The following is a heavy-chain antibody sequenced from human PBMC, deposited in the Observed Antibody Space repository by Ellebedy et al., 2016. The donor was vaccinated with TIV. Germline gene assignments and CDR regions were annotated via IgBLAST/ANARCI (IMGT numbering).Heavy chain of an antibody. CDR1: GSSITTYY. D-gene: IGHD3-10*01. CDR3: ARGVVRGVAAFDI. Sequence: MPSETLSLTCSLPGSSITTYYWSWIRQPPGKGLEWIVYIYNVDLTNYSPSLKSRTSISIDTSKKQFSLNLTSVTVADTALYCCARGVVRGVAAFDIWGRGTMVIVSS. CDR2: IYNVDLT. J-gene: IGHJ3*02. V-gene: IGHV4-59*01.